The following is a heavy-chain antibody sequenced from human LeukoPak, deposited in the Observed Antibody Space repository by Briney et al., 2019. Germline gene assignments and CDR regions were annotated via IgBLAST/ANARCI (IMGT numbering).Heavy chain of an antibody. CDR2: INPSGGST. J-gene: IGHJ5*02. D-gene: IGHD3-3*01. Sequence: ASVKVSCKASGYTFTSSYMHWVRQALGQGLEWMGIINPSGGSTSYAQKFQGRVTMTRDMSTSTVYMELSSLRSEDTAVYYCARDLPSTGITIFGVVIQGRSWFDPWGQGTLVTVSS. CDR3: ARDLPSTGITIFGVVIQGRSWFDP. CDR1: GYTFTSSY. V-gene: IGHV1-46*01.